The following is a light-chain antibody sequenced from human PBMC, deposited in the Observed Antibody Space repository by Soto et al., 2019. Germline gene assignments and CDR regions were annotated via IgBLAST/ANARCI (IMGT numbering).Light chain of an antibody. Sequence: EIVLTQSPGTLSLSPGERATLSCRASQSVPKDYLAWYQHKPGQAPRLLIHDASSRATGIPDRFSGSGSGTDFTLTISRLEPEEFAVYYCQQCSIPPLTFGGGTKLNIK. CDR1: QSVPKDY. CDR2: DAS. V-gene: IGKV3-20*01. J-gene: IGKJ4*01. CDR3: QQCSIPPLT.